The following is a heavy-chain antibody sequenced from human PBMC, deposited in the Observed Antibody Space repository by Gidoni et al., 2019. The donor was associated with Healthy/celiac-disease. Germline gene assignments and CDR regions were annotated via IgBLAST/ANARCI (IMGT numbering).Heavy chain of an antibody. Sequence: QVQLQESGPGLVKPSETLSLTCAVSGYSISSGYYWGWLRQPPGKGRECIGSIYHSGSTYYNPSLKSRVTISVDTSKNQFSLKLSSVTAADTAAYYCARADYYDSSANFGYWGQGTLVTVSS. CDR1: GYSISSGYY. D-gene: IGHD3-22*01. V-gene: IGHV4-38-2*01. J-gene: IGHJ4*02. CDR2: IYHSGST. CDR3: ARADYYDSSANFGY.